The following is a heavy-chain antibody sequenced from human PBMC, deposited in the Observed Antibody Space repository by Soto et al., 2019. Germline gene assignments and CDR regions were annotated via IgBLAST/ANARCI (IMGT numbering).Heavy chain of an antibody. V-gene: IGHV1-18*03. CDR1: RYTFNIYG. Sequence: AAVTVSCKASRYTFNIYGINRVRQAPGQGREGMGWISAHNGNTKYAQKVQGRVTLTTDESPSTAYMELRDLRSADMAIYYCARDGIRFLEWTAWFDVWGQGTLVTVSS. CDR2: ISAHNGNT. D-gene: IGHD3-3*01. CDR3: ARDGIRFLEWTAWFDV. J-gene: IGHJ5*02.